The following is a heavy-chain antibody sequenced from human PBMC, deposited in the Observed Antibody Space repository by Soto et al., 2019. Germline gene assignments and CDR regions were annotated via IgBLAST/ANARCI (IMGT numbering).Heavy chain of an antibody. CDR3: AREYGLGYCSGGSFHYHGMDV. J-gene: IGHJ6*02. CDR1: GGTFSSYA. D-gene: IGHD2-15*01. V-gene: IGHV1-69*01. CDR2: IIPIFGTA. Sequence: SVKVSCKASGGTFSSYAISWVRQAPGQGLELMGGIIPIFGTANYAKKFQGRVTITADESTSTAYMELSSLRYEDTAVYYCAREYGLGYCSGGSFHYHGMDVCGQWTTVTVSS.